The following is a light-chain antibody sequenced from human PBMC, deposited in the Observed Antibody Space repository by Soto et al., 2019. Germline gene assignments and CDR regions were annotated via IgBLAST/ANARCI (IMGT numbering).Light chain of an antibody. CDR3: QQHNSYPRT. V-gene: IGKV1-5*03. J-gene: IGKJ1*01. CDR2: TAS. Sequence: DIQMTQSPFTLSASVGDRVTITCRASQSISIWLAWYQQKPGRAPKLLIYTASNLERGVPSRFSGSGSGTEFTLTISSLQPDDFATYYCQQHNSYPRTFGQGTKVEIK. CDR1: QSISIW.